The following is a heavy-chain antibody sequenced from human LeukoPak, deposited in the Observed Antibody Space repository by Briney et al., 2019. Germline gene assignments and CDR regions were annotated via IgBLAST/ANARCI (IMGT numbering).Heavy chain of an antibody. CDR2: INPSSGGT. CDR1: GYTFTGYY. V-gene: IGHV1-2*02. J-gene: IGHJ4*02. Sequence: ASVKVSCKASGYTFTGYYMHWVRQAPGQGLEWMGWINPSSGGTNYAQKFQGRVTMTRDTSISTAYMELSRLRSADTAVYYCARDHGDSSVDYWGQGTLVTVSS. CDR3: ARDHGDSSVDY. D-gene: IGHD4-17*01.